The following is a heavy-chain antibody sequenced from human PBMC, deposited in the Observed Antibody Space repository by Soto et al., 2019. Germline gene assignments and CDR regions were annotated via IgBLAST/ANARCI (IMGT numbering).Heavy chain of an antibody. CDR1: GFTFSSYA. Sequence: GGSLRLSCAASGFTFSSYAMHWVRQAPGKGLEWVAVISYDGSNKYYADSVKGRFTISRDNSKNTLYLQMNSLRAEDTAVYYCAKDLRTPDSSGYYYDAFDIWGQGTMVTVSS. CDR2: ISYDGSNK. D-gene: IGHD3-22*01. J-gene: IGHJ3*02. V-gene: IGHV3-30*04. CDR3: AKDLRTPDSSGYYYDAFDI.